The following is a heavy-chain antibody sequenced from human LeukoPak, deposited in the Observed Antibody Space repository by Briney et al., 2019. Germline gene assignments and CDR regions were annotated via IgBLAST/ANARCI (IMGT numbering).Heavy chain of an antibody. CDR2: ISSSSSYI. V-gene: IGHV3-21*01. Sequence: GGSLRLSCAASGFTFSSYSVNWVRQAPGKGLEWVSSISSSSSYIYYADSVKGRFTISRDNAKNSLYLQMNSLRAEDTAVYYCASLYCSSTSCPNFDYWGQGTLVTVSS. J-gene: IGHJ4*02. CDR1: GFTFSSYS. D-gene: IGHD2-2*01. CDR3: ASLYCSSTSCPNFDY.